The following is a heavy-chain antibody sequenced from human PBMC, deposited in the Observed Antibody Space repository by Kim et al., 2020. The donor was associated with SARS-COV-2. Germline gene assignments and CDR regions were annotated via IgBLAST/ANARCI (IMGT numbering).Heavy chain of an antibody. CDR3: ARDGLAVAGTD. V-gene: IGHV3-66*01. Sequence: GSTFYADSVKGRFTISRDNSKNTLYLQMNSLRAEDTAVYYCARDGLAVAGTDWGQGPWSPSPQ. D-gene: IGHD6-19*01. J-gene: IGHJ1*01. CDR2: GST.